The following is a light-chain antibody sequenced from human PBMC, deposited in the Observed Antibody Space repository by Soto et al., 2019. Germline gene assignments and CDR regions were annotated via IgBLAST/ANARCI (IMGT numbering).Light chain of an antibody. Sequence: QSVLTQPASVSGSPGQSITISCTGASSAFAYYNYVSWYQHHPGKVPKLIIYELNYRPSGDSNRSSGSKSGNPAPLTISGLQPEDEAHYYCTSYTLSSSLDVFGPGTKVTVL. J-gene: IGLJ1*01. V-gene: IGLV2-14*01. CDR1: SSAFAYYNY. CDR3: TSYTLSSSLDV. CDR2: ELN.